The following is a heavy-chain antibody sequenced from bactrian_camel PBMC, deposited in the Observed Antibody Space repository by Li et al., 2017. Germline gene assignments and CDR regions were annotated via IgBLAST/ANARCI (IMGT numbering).Heavy chain of an antibody. Sequence: HVQLVESGGGLVQPGGSLRLSCVASGFTFSSYFMVWVRQAPGKGLEWVASIYSGDINTYYADSVKGRFTISRNNAKNTLFLQLNSLKTEDTAMYYCARRVYGGNWYSYNDWGQGTQVTVS. V-gene: IGHV3-2*01. CDR2: IYSGDINT. J-gene: IGHJ4*01. CDR3: ARRVYGGNWYSYND. CDR1: GFTFSSYF. D-gene: IGHD6*01.